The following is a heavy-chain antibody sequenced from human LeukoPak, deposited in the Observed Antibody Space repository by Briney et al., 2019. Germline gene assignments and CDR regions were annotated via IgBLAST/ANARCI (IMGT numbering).Heavy chain of an antibody. CDR2: ISGSGGST. Sequence: GSLRLSCAASGFTFSSYAMSWVRPAPGKGLEWVSGISGSGGSTYYAESVKGRFTISRDNSKNTLYLQMNSLRAEDTAVYYCAKIPVSYSSGWSNFDYWGQGTLVTVSA. D-gene: IGHD6-19*01. J-gene: IGHJ4*02. CDR1: GFTFSSYA. V-gene: IGHV3-23*01. CDR3: AKIPVSYSSGWSNFDY.